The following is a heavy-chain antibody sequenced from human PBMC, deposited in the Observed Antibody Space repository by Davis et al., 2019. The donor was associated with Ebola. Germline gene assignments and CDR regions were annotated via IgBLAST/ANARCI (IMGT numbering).Heavy chain of an antibody. CDR2: IYYSGST. Sequence: MPSETLSLTCTVSGGSISSSSYYWGWIRQPPGKGLEWIGSIYYSGSTYYNPSLKSRVTISVDTSKNQFSLKLSSVTAADTAVYFCAKLRYSGYDFSGGQYYGMDVWGQGTTVTVSS. D-gene: IGHD5-12*01. CDR3: AKLRYSGYDFSGGQYYGMDV. J-gene: IGHJ6*02. V-gene: IGHV4-39*01. CDR1: GGSISSSSYY.